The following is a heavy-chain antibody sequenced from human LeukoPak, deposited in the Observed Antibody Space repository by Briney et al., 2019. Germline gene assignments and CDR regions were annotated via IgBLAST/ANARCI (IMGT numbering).Heavy chain of an antibody. D-gene: IGHD6-13*01. CDR3: AKVSSSWYLRQYYFDY. CDR1: GFTFSSYW. CDR2: IKQDGSEK. Sequence: GGSLRLSCAASGFTFSSYWMSWVRQAPGKGLEWVANIKQDGSEKYYVDSVKGRFTISRDNAKNSLYLQMNSLRAEDTAVYYCAKVSSSWYLRQYYFDYWGQGTLVTVSS. V-gene: IGHV3-7*01. J-gene: IGHJ4*02.